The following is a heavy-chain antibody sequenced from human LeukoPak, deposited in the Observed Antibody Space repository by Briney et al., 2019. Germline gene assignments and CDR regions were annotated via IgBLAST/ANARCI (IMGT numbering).Heavy chain of an antibody. D-gene: IGHD1-20*01. CDR1: GGSISSYF. Sequence: KPSETLSLTCTVSGGSISSYFWSWIRQPAGKGLEWIGRIYSSGSTKYNPSLKSRVTMSVDTSKNQFSLKLSSVTAADTAVYYCARRATITGNNAFDIWGQGTMVTVSS. J-gene: IGHJ3*02. CDR2: IYSSGST. V-gene: IGHV4-4*07. CDR3: ARRATITGNNAFDI.